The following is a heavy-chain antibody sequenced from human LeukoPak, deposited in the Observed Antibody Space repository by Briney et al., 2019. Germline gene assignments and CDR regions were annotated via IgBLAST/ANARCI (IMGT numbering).Heavy chain of an antibody. D-gene: IGHD3-22*01. J-gene: IGHJ4*02. Sequence: PSETLSLTCTVSGGSISSHYWSWIRQPPGKGLEWIGYIYYSGSTNYNPSLKSRVTISVDTSKNQFSLKLSSVTAADTAVYYCARSPSGYYLALSFDYWGQGTLVTVSS. V-gene: IGHV4-59*11. CDR3: ARSPSGYYLALSFDY. CDR2: IYYSGST. CDR1: GGSISSHY.